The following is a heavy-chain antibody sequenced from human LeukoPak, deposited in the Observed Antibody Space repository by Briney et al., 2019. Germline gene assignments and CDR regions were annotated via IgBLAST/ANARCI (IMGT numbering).Heavy chain of an antibody. Sequence: GGSLRLSCAASGFTFSSYTMHWVRQAPGKGLDRVGFISSDGSNKYYAESVKARFTISRDDSKNTLYLQMNSLSVEDTAVYYCARDGGHSSGHYSHSWGQGTLVRVP. CDR1: GFTFSSYT. CDR2: ISSDGSNK. J-gene: IGHJ4*02. CDR3: ARDGGHSSGHYSHS. V-gene: IGHV3-30-3*01. D-gene: IGHD3-22*01.